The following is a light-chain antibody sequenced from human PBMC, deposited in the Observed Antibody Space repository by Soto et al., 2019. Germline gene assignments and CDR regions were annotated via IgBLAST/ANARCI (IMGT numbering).Light chain of an antibody. J-gene: IGKJ2*01. CDR1: QSVSSY. CDR3: QQRINWPPMYT. CDR2: DAS. Sequence: EIVLTQSPATLSLSPGERATLSCRASQSVSSYLAWYQQKPGQAPRLLLYDASNRATGSPARFSGSGSGTDFTRTISSLEPEDFAVYYCQQRINWPPMYTFGQGTNLEIK. V-gene: IGKV3-11*01.